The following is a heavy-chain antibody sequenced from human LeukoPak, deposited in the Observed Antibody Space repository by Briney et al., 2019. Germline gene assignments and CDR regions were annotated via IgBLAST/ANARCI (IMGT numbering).Heavy chain of an antibody. D-gene: IGHD2-21*02. CDR2: INPFSGGT. CDR3: ARDLFVTKGIDF. V-gene: IGHV1-2*02. J-gene: IGHJ4*02. CDR1: GYTFTDYY. Sequence: ASVKVSCKASGYTFTDYYIHWVRQAPGQRLEWMGWINPFSGGTNYEQNLQGSVTMTRDTSISTAYMELSRLRSDDTAVYYCARDLFVTKGIDFWGQGTLVTVSS.